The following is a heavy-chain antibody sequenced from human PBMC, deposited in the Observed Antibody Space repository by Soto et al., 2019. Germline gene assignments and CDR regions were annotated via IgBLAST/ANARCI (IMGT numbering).Heavy chain of an antibody. V-gene: IGHV3-30*18. Sequence: GSLRLSCAASGFTFSSYGMHWVRQAPGKGLGWVAVISYDGSNKYYADSVKGRFTISRDNSKNTLYLQMNSLRAEDTAVYYCAKVAYDFWSGPPKPQYYHYYMAFWGKGTTVTVSS. CDR2: ISYDGSNK. D-gene: IGHD3-3*01. CDR1: GFTFSSYG. J-gene: IGHJ6*03. CDR3: AKVAYDFWSGPPKPQYYHYYMAF.